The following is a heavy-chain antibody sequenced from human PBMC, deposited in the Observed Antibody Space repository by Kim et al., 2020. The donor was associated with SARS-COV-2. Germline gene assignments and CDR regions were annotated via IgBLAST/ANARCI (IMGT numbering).Heavy chain of an antibody. CDR3: AKMASGSSSHASHFD. V-gene: IGHV3-9*01. Sequence: GGSLRLSCAASGFKFNDYAMHWVRQGPGKGLEWVSYISWNSGGKRYADSVQGRFTISRDSGRNTVYLQMNNLRVEDTALYFCAKMASGSSSHASHFD. CDR2: ISWNSGGK. D-gene: IGHD6-25*01. J-gene: IGHJ2*01. CDR1: GFKFNDYA.